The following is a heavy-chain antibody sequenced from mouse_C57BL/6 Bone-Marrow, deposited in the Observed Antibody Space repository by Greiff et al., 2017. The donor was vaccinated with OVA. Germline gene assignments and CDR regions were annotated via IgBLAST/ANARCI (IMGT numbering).Heavy chain of an antibody. CDR1: GFTFSSYG. CDR2: ISSGGSYT. CDR3: APYDYDEDGVDY. J-gene: IGHJ2*01. D-gene: IGHD2-4*01. V-gene: IGHV5-6*01. Sequence: EVKVVESGGDLVKPGGSLKLSCAASGFTFSSYGMSWVRQTPDKRLEWVATISSGGSYTYYPDSVKGRFTISRDNAKNTLYLQMSSLKSEHTAMYYCAPYDYDEDGVDYWGQGTTLTVSS.